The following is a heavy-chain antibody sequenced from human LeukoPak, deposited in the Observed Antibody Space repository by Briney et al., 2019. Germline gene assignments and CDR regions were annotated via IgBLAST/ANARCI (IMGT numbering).Heavy chain of an antibody. D-gene: IGHD5-12*01. Sequence: ASVKVSCKASGYTFTSYDINWVRQATGQGLEWMGWMNPNSGNTGYAQKFQGRVTMTRNTSISTAYMELSSLRSEDTAVYYCTRSRWLRFDAFDIWGQGTMVTASA. J-gene: IGHJ3*02. CDR1: GYTFTSYD. V-gene: IGHV1-8*01. CDR3: TRSRWLRFDAFDI. CDR2: MNPNSGNT.